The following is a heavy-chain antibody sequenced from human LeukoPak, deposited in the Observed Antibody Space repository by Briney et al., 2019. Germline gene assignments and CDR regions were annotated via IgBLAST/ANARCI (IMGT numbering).Heavy chain of an antibody. CDR1: GGSFSGYY. D-gene: IGHD3-22*01. CDR2: IYHSGRA. V-gene: IGHV4-38-2*01. CDR3: ARGGDSSGYSHDY. J-gene: IGHJ4*02. Sequence: SETLSLTCAVYGGSFSGYYWGWIRQPPGKGLEWIGSIYHSGRAYYNPSLKSRVTISVDTSKNQFSLKLNSVTAADTAVYYCARGGDSSGYSHDYWGQGTLVTVSS.